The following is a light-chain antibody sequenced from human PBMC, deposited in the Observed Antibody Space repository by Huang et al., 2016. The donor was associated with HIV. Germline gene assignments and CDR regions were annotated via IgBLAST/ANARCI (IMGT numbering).Light chain of an antibody. CDR1: QSVSCAY. CDR3: QQYGSSPYT. CDR2: GAS. Sequence: EIVLAQSPGTLSLSPGVRATLSCRASQSVSCAYLAWYQQKPGQAPRLPIYGASGRATGIPDRFSGSGSGTDFTLTISRLEPEDSAVYYCQQYGSSPYTFGQGTKLEIK. V-gene: IGKV3-20*01. J-gene: IGKJ2*01.